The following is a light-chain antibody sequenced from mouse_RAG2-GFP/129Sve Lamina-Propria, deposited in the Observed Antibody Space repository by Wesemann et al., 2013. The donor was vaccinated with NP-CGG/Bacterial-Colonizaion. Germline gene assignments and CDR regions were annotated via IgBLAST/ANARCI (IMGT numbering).Light chain of an antibody. CDR2: DTS. Sequence: QIVLSQSPAIMSASPGEKVTIDLQCQLKCKLHVLVPAEARLLPRLWIYDTSNLVSGVPARFSGSRSGTSYSLTISSMEAEDAATYYCQQWSSNPPTFGAGTKLELK. V-gene: IGKV4-62*01. CDR1: KCKL. J-gene: IGKJ5*01. CDR3: QQWSSNPPT.